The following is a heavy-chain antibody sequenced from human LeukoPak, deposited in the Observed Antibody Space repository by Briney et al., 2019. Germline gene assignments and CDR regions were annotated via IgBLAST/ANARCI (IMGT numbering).Heavy chain of an antibody. Sequence: GGSLRLSCAASGFTVSSNYMSWVRQAPGKGLEWVSVIYSGGSTYYADSVKGRFTISRDNSKNTLYLQMNSLRAEDTAVYYCARSGIVVVPAAMEGFDYWGQGTLVTVSS. D-gene: IGHD2-2*01. CDR2: IYSGGST. J-gene: IGHJ4*02. CDR3: ARSGIVVVPAAMEGFDY. V-gene: IGHV3-66*01. CDR1: GFTVSSNY.